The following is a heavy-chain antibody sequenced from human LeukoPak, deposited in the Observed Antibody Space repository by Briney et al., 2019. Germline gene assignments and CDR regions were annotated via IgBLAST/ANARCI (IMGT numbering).Heavy chain of an antibody. CDR2: INPNSGGT. CDR1: GYTFTGYY. CDR3: ARLGLELPVYYYYYYMDV. J-gene: IGHJ6*03. V-gene: IGHV1-2*02. D-gene: IGHD1-7*01. Sequence: ASVKVSCKASGYTFTGYYMHWVRQAPGQGLEWMGWINPNSGGTNYAQKFQGRVTMTRDTSISTAYMELSRLRSDDTAVYYCARLGLELPVYYYYYYMDVWGKGTTVTVSS.